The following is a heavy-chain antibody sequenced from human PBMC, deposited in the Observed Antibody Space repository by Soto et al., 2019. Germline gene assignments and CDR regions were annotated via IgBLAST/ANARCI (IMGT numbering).Heavy chain of an antibody. V-gene: IGHV4-31*03. D-gene: IGHD1-26*01. CDR3: ARALPGGTVFYMDI. CDR1: GGSITGGFSY. J-gene: IGHJ6*03. Sequence: QLQLRESGPGLVQPAQTLSLTCTVAGGSITGGFSYWTWVRQHPGKGLEWVGHIYYSGTAYYNPSLKSRVALSVDPSQTRSSLKLSSVTAADTAIYFCARALPGGTVFYMDIWGEGTTVTVSS. CDR2: IYYSGTA.